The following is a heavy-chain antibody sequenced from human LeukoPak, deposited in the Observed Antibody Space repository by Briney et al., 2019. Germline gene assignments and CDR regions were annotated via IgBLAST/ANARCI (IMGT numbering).Heavy chain of an antibody. V-gene: IGHV1-69*05. J-gene: IGHJ4*02. CDR3: ARRRLAAAVEPGDY. D-gene: IGHD6-13*01. CDR2: IIPIFGTA. CDR1: GGTFSGYA. Sequence: SVKVSCKASGGTFSGYAISWVRQAPGQGLEWMGRIIPIFGTANYAQKFQGRVTITTDESTSTAYMELSSLRSEDTAVYYCARRRLAAAVEPGDYWGQGTLVTVSS.